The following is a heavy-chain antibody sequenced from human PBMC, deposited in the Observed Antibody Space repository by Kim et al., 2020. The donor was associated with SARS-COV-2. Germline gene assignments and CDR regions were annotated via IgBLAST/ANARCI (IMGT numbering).Heavy chain of an antibody. V-gene: IGHV3-48*02. CDR3: ARAQYYCSGGSCYAYYYYGMDV. CDR2: ISSSSSTI. CDR1: GFTFSSYS. Sequence: GGSLRLSCAASGFTFSSYSMNWVRQAPGKGLEWVSYISSSSSTIYYADSVKGRFTISRDNAKNSLYLQMNSLRDEDTAVYYCARAQYYCSGGSCYAYYYYGMDVWGQGTTVTVSS. J-gene: IGHJ6*02. D-gene: IGHD2-15*01.